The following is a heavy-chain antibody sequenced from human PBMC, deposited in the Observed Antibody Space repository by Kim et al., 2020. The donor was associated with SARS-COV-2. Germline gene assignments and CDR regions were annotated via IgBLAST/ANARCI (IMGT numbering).Heavy chain of an antibody. V-gene: IGHV1-18*01. CDR1: GYTFTSYG. CDR2: ISAYNGNT. Sequence: ASVKVSCKASGYTFTSYGISWVRQAPGQGLEWMGWISAYNGNTNYAQKLQGRVTMTTDTSTSTAYMELRSLRSDDTAVYYCASTLGGDYDILTGYYMDDAFDIWGQGTMVTVSS. CDR3: ASTLGGDYDILTGYYMDDAFDI. J-gene: IGHJ3*02. D-gene: IGHD3-9*01.